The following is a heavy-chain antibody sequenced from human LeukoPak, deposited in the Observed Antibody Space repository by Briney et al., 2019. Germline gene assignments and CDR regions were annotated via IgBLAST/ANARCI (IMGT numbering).Heavy chain of an antibody. V-gene: IGHV4-39*07. CDR2: IYYSGST. J-gene: IGHJ3*02. CDR1: GGSISSSSYY. D-gene: IGHD4-17*01. Sequence: AETLSLTCTVSGGSISSSSYYWGWIRQPPGKGLEWIGSIYYSGSTYYNPSLKSRVTISVDTSKNQFSLKLSSVTAADTAVYYCARDDVYGYGDYRYAFDIWGQGTMVTVSS. CDR3: ARDDVYGYGDYRYAFDI.